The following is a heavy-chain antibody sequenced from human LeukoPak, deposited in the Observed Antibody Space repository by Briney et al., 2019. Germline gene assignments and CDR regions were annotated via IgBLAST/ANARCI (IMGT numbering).Heavy chain of an antibody. Sequence: GRSLRLSCAASGFTFSSYAMNWVRQAPGRGVEWVSSVGSNGVTYYADSVEGRFTISRDNSKSTLYLQMNSLRAEDTAVYYCARQTRTTVVTPWFDYWGQGTLVTVSS. CDR1: GFTFSSYA. V-gene: IGHV3-23*01. D-gene: IGHD4-23*01. J-gene: IGHJ4*02. CDR2: VGSNGVT. CDR3: ARQTRTTVVTPWFDY.